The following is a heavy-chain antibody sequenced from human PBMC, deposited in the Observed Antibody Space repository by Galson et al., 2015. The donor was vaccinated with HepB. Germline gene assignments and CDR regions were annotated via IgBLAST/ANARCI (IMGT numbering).Heavy chain of an antibody. J-gene: IGHJ3*02. Sequence: SCKASGYTFTNYGIAWVRQAPGQGLKWMGWISGYNGKTTYAEKLQGRVTMTTDTSTSTAYMELRSLRSDDTAVYYCARFASDDAFDIWGQGTKVTVSS. CDR2: ISGYNGKT. D-gene: IGHD6-6*01. V-gene: IGHV1-18*01. CDR1: GYTFTNYG. CDR3: ARFASDDAFDI.